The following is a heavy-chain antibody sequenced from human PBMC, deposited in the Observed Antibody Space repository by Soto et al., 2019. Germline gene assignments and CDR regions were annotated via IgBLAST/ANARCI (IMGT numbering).Heavy chain of an antibody. D-gene: IGHD1-26*01. J-gene: IGHJ4*02. CDR3: AGLVGATGVDY. CDR1: GFTFSSYG. V-gene: IGHV3-30*03. Sequence: QVQLVESGGGVVQPGRSLRLFCAASGFTFSSYGMHWVRQAPGKGLEWVAVISYDGSNKYYADSVKGRFTISRDNSKNTLYLQMNSLRAEDTAVYYCAGLVGATGVDYWGQGTLVTVSS. CDR2: ISYDGSNK.